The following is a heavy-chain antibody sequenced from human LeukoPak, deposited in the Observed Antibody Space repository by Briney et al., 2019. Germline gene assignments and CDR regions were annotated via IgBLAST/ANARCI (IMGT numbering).Heavy chain of an antibody. Sequence: SETLSLTCTVSGGSISSYYWSWIRQPPGKGLEWIGYIYYSGSTNYNPSLKSRVTISVDTSKNQFSLKLSSVTAADTAVYYCARAKYYDILTGYYPSDAFDIWGQGTMVTVSS. CDR2: IYYSGST. D-gene: IGHD3-9*01. CDR1: GGSISSYY. J-gene: IGHJ3*02. V-gene: IGHV4-59*08. CDR3: ARAKYYDILTGYYPSDAFDI.